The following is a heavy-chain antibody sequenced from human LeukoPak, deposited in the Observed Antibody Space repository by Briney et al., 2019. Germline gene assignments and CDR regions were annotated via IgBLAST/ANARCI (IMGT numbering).Heavy chain of an antibody. J-gene: IGHJ4*02. CDR1: GFSFISYE. CDR3: VSAYGGLLDH. Sequence: GGSLRLSCAASGFSFISYEMNWVRQAPGKGLEWVSYISSSGSTIYYADSVKGRFTISRDNAKKSLYLQMNSLRAEDTAVYYCVSAYGGLLDHWGQGTLVTVSS. CDR2: ISSSGSTI. D-gene: IGHD3-16*01. V-gene: IGHV3-48*03.